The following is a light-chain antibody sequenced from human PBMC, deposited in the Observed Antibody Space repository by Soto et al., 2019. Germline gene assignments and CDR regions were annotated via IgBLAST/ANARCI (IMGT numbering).Light chain of an antibody. J-gene: IGKJ3*01. V-gene: IGKV3-20*01. Sequence: EIGLTQSPGTLSLSPGERATLSCRASQSVSSSYLAWYQQKPGQAPRLLIYGASSRATGIPDRFSGSGSGTDSTLTISRLEPEDVAVYYCQQYGSSPLFTFGPGTKVDIK. CDR1: QSVSSSY. CDR2: GAS. CDR3: QQYGSSPLFT.